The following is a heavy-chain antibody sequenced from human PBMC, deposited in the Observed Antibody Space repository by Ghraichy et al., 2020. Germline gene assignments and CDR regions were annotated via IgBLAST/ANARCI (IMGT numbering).Heavy chain of an antibody. CDR1: GFTFSSYG. D-gene: IGHD2-21*02. CDR2: IWYDGSNK. Sequence: GSLRLSCAASGFTFSSYGMHWVRQAPGKGLEWVAVIWYDGSNKYYADSVKGRFTISRDNSKNTLYLQMNSLRAEDTAVYYCARDRGDHERYYYYGMDVWGQGTTVTVSS. J-gene: IGHJ6*02. V-gene: IGHV3-33*01. CDR3: ARDRGDHERYYYYGMDV.